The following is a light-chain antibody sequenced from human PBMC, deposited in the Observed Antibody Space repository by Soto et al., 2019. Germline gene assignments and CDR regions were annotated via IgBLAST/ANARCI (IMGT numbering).Light chain of an antibody. Sequence: QSVLTQPGSVSGSPGQSITISCTGVSGDVGNYNLVSWYQQHPAKAPKLIIYEDDKRPSGVSNRFSGSKSGDTASLTISGLQSEEEAAYYCCSYLGSSTVFGGGTQLTVL. CDR3: CSYLGSSTV. V-gene: IGLV2-23*01. J-gene: IGLJ7*01. CDR2: EDD. CDR1: SGDVGNYNL.